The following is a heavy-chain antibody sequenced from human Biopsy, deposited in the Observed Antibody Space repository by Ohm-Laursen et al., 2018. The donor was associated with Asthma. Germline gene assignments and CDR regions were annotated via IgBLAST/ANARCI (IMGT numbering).Heavy chain of an antibody. D-gene: IGHD3-9*01. CDR1: GYTFIHFA. J-gene: IGHJ3*01. CDR3: ARTYYDFLTGQVNDAFAL. Sequence: SVKVSCKASGYTFIHFAIHWVRQAPRQRLEWMGWINAGDGNTKYSQKFQGRVTITRDTSASTAYMDLRSLRSEDTAMYYCARTYYDFLTGQVNDAFALWGQGTMVTVSS. V-gene: IGHV1-3*01. CDR2: INAGDGNT.